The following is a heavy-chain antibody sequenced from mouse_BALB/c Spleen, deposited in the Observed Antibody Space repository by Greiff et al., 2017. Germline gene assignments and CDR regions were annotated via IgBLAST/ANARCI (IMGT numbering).Heavy chain of an antibody. CDR1: GFAFSSYD. Sequence: EVKLMESGGGLVKPGGSLKLSCAASGFAFSSYDMSWVRQTPEKRLEWVAYISSGGGSTYYPDTVKGRFTISRDNAKNTLYLQMSSLKSEDTAMYYCARGYDYDRSWFAYWGQGTLVTVSA. CDR3: ARGYDYDRSWFAY. D-gene: IGHD2-4*01. V-gene: IGHV5-12-1*01. J-gene: IGHJ3*01. CDR2: ISSGGGST.